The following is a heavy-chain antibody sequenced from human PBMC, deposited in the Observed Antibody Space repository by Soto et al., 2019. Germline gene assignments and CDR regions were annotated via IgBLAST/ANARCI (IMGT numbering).Heavy chain of an antibody. CDR1: GFTLSSFI. Sequence: LXLSCVPSGFTLSSFIMSWVLQTPGKGLEWVSSITTGNDYISYADSVKGRFTISRDNAKNSLFLQMNSLRAEDTALYFCARDSYSSLFDSWGQGTLVTVPS. J-gene: IGHJ5*01. D-gene: IGHD6-19*01. CDR2: ITTGNDYI. CDR3: ARDSYSSLFDS. V-gene: IGHV3-21*01.